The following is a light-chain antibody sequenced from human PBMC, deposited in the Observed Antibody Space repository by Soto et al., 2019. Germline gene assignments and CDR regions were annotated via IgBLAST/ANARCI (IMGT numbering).Light chain of an antibody. Sequence: EIVMTQSPATLSVSPGESATLSCRASQSVSSNLAWYQQKPGQAPRLLIYGASNRATGIPDRFSGSGSGTEFTLTISRLQSEDFAVYYCQQYNNWPPLTFGGGTKVDIK. CDR2: GAS. V-gene: IGKV3-15*01. CDR3: QQYNNWPPLT. J-gene: IGKJ4*01. CDR1: QSVSSN.